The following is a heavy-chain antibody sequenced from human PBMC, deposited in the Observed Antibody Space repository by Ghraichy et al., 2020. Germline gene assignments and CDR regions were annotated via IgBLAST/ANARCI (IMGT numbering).Heavy chain of an antibody. CDR2: IYYSGST. CDR3: ARGSSGWYGGFDP. Sequence: LTCTVSGGSISSYYWSWIRQPPGKGLEWIGYIYYSGSTNYNPSLKSRVTISVDTSKNQFSLKLSSVTAADTAVYYCARGSSGWYGGFDPWGQGTLVTVAS. D-gene: IGHD6-19*01. J-gene: IGHJ5*02. V-gene: IGHV4-59*08. CDR1: GGSISSYY.